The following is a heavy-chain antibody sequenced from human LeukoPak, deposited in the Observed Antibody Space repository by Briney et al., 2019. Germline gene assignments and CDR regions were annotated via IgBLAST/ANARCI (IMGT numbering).Heavy chain of an antibody. CDR2: ISAYNGNT. CDR3: AGNEAAAGSFDY. Sequence: GASVNVSCKASGYTFTSYGISWVRQAPGQGLEWMGWISAYNGNTNYAQKLQGRVTMTTDTSTSTAYMELRSLRSDDTAVYYCAGNEAAAGSFDYWGQGNLVTVSS. J-gene: IGHJ4*02. D-gene: IGHD6-13*01. V-gene: IGHV1-18*01. CDR1: GYTFTSYG.